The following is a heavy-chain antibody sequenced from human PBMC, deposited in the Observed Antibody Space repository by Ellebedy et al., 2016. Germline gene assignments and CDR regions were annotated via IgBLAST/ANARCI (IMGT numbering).Heavy chain of an antibody. D-gene: IGHD2-15*01. CDR2: INHSGST. J-gene: IGHJ6*02. V-gene: IGHV4-34*01. CDR3: ARAGVVAATPYYYYGMDV. Sequence: SETLSLTCAVYGGSFSGYYWSWIRQPPGKGLEWIGEINHSGSTNYNPSLKSRVTISVDTSKNQFSLKLSSVTAADTAVYYCARAGVVAATPYYYYGMDVWGQGTTVTVSS. CDR1: GGSFSGYY.